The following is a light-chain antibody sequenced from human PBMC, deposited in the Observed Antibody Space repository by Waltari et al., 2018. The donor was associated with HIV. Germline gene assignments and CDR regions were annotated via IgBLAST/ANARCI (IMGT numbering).Light chain of an antibody. V-gene: IGKV3-20*01. Sequence: EIALTQSPGTLSLSPGERATLSCRASQSVTSSYLARYQQKPGQAPRLLIYGASSRATDIPDRFSGSGSGTDFTLTIRRLEPEDSAVYCCQQYGTSPYTFGLGTKLEI. CDR1: QSVTSSY. J-gene: IGKJ2*01. CDR3: QQYGTSPYT. CDR2: GAS.